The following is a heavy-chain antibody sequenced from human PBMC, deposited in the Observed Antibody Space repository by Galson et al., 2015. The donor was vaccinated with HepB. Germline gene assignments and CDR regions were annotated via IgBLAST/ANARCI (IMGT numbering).Heavy chain of an antibody. CDR1: GYTFTRYG. CDR3: ARGYYYDSSGYYYWVY. CDR2: ISAYNGNT. D-gene: IGHD3-22*01. J-gene: IGHJ4*02. V-gene: IGHV1-18*04. Sequence: SVKVSCKASGYTFTRYGISWVRRAPGQGLEWMGWISAYNGNTNYAQKLQGRVTMTTDTSTSTAYMELRNLRSDDTAVYYCARGYYYDSSGYYYWVYWGQGTLVAVSS.